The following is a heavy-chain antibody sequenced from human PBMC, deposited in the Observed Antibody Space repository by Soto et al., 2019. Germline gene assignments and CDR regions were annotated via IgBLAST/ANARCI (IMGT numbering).Heavy chain of an antibody. CDR2: ISYDGSNT. Sequence: QVQLVESGGGVVQPGRSLRLSCAASGFTFSSYAMHWVRQAPGKGLEWVAVISYDGSNTYYADSVKGRFTISRDNSKNTLYLQMNSLRAEDTAVYYCARDLDYYDCTGYYYHLDYWGQGTLVTVSS. CDR3: ARDLDYYDCTGYYYHLDY. V-gene: IGHV3-30-3*01. D-gene: IGHD3-22*01. CDR1: GFTFSSYA. J-gene: IGHJ4*02.